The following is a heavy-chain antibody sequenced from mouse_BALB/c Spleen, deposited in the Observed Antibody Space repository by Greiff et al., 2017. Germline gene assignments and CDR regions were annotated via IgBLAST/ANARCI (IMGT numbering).Heavy chain of an antibody. J-gene: IGHJ3*01. V-gene: IGHV1-9*01. CDR1: GYTFSSYW. Sequence: QVQLQQSGAELMKPGASVKISCKATGYTFSSYWIEWVKQRPGHGLEWIGEILPGSGSTNYNEKFKGKATFTADTSSNTAYMQLSSLTSEDSAVYYCARSGGYYPSWFAYWGQGTLVTVSA. D-gene: IGHD2-3*01. CDR3: ARSGGYYPSWFAY. CDR2: ILPGSGST.